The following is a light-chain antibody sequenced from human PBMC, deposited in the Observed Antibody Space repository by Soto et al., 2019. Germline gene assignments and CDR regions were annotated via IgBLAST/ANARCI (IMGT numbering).Light chain of an antibody. J-gene: IGKJ4*01. Sequence: DIQMTQSPSTLSSSVGDRVTITCRASQSISNWLPWYQQKPGKAPKLLVYKASSLESGVPSRFSGSGSGTEFTLTISSLQPDDFATYYGQCGVTFGGGTKVEIK. CDR3: QCGVT. CDR2: KAS. CDR1: QSISNW. V-gene: IGKV1-5*03.